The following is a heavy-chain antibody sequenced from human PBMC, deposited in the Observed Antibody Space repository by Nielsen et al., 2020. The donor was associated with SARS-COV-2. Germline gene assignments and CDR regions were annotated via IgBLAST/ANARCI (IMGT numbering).Heavy chain of an antibody. CDR1: GYTFTSYG. CDR2: ISAYNGNT. Sequence: ASVKVSCKASGYTFTSYGISWVRQAPGQGLEWMGWISAYNGNTNYAQKLQGRVTMTTDTSTTTAYMELSSLRSDDTAIYYCARETSTVTTPYYDFWGQGTLVTVSS. CDR3: ARETSTVTTPYYDF. D-gene: IGHD4-11*01. J-gene: IGHJ4*02. V-gene: IGHV1-18*01.